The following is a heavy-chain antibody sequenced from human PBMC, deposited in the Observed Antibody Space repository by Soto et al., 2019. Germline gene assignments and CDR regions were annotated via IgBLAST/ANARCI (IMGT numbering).Heavy chain of an antibody. CDR3: ARDRITMIVVASYSYFDY. V-gene: IGHV3-30-3*01. CDR2: ISYDGSNK. CDR1: GFTFSSYA. J-gene: IGHJ4*02. Sequence: ESGGGVVQPGRSLRLSCAASGFTFSSYAMHWVRQAPGKGLEWGAVISYDGSNKYYADSVKGRFTISRDNSKNTLYLQMNSLRAEDTAVYYCARDRITMIVVASYSYFDYWGQGTLVTVSS. D-gene: IGHD3-22*01.